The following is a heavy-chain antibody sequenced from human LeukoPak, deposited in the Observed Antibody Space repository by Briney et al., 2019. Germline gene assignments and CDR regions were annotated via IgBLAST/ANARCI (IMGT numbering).Heavy chain of an antibody. Sequence: GGSLRLSCAASGFTFSDYWMSWVRQAPGKGLEWVANIKQDGSVKQYVDSVKGRFTISRDNAKNSVHLQMNSLRAEDTAIYYCSSGDEFDCWGPGTLGNVSS. J-gene: IGHJ4*02. CDR2: IKQDGSVK. V-gene: IGHV3-7*01. CDR3: SSGDEFDC. CDR1: GFTFSDYW. D-gene: IGHD7-27*01.